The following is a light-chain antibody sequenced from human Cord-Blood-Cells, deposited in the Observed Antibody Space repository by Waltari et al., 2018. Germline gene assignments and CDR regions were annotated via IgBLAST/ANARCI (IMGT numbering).Light chain of an antibody. J-gene: IGLJ2*01. CDR3: CSYAGSSTHVV. CDR1: SRAVGSYNL. CDR2: EGS. V-gene: IGLV2-23*01. Sequence: QSALTQPASVSGSPRPSITISCTGTSRAVGSYNLVSWYQQHLGKAPKPMIYEGSKRPSGVSNRFSGSKSGNTASLTISGLQAEDEADYYCCSYAGSSTHVVFGGGTKLTVL.